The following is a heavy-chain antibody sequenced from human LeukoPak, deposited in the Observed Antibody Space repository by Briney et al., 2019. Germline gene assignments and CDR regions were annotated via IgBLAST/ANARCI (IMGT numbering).Heavy chain of an antibody. CDR3: ARGARDYYDSSGYNNWFDP. D-gene: IGHD3-22*01. CDR2: INHSGST. V-gene: IGHV4-34*01. CDR1: GGSFSGYY. J-gene: IGHJ5*02. Sequence: KTSETLSLTCAVYGGSFSGYYWSWIRQPAGKGLEWIGEINHSGSTNYNPSLKSRVTISVDTSKNQFSLKLSSVTAADTAVYYCARGARDYYDSSGYNNWFDPWGQGTLVTVSS.